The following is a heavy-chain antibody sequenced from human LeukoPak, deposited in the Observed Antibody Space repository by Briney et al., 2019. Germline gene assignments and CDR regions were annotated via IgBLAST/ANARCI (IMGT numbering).Heavy chain of an antibody. CDR3: ARSPLVRGRITQYYFDY. D-gene: IGHD3-10*01. CDR1: GYTFTSYG. J-gene: IGHJ4*02. Sequence: ASVKVSCKASGYTFTSYGISWVRQAPGQGLEWMGWISAYNGNTNYAQKLQGRVTMTTDTSTSTAYMELRSLRSDDTAVYYCARSPLVRGRITQYYFDYWGQGTLVTVSS. V-gene: IGHV1-18*01. CDR2: ISAYNGNT.